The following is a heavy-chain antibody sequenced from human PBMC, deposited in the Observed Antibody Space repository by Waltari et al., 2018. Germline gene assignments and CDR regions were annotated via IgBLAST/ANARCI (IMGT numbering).Heavy chain of an antibody. CDR1: GGPISSGAL. Sequence: QVQLQESGPGLVKPSGTLSLTCAVSGGPISSGALWSWVRQPPGKGLEWIGDIYHSGTTNYNPSLESRVTISIDNPKNHFSLKLRSVTAADTAMYYCAREREGGIRGQYGLDVWGQGTTVTVSS. CDR2: IYHSGTT. J-gene: IGHJ6*02. V-gene: IGHV4-4*02. D-gene: IGHD3-16*02. CDR3: AREREGGIRGQYGLDV.